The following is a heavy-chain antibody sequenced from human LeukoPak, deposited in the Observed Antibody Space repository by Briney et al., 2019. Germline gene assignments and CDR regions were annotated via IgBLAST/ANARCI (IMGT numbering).Heavy chain of an antibody. V-gene: IGHV3-48*01. Sequence: GGSLRLSCAVSGFTFSSYSMNWVRQAPGEGLEWVSYVSPSSTTIYYADSVKGRFTISRDNAKNSLYLQMNSLRAEDTAVYYCAREHTPYGSGCTAAYWGQGTLVTVSS. CDR2: VSPSSTTI. J-gene: IGHJ4*02. CDR1: GFTFSSYS. D-gene: IGHD6-19*01. CDR3: AREHTPYGSGCTAAY.